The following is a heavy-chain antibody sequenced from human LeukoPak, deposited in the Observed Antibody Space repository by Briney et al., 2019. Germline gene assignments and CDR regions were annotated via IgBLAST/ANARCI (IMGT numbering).Heavy chain of an antibody. V-gene: IGHV3-30*04. CDR1: GFTFSTFA. Sequence: WGSLRLSCAASGFTFSTFAMHWVRQAPDKGLEWVAVISSNGRNDYYADSVKGRSTISRDNSKNTLYLQMNSLRAEDTAVYYCAKGLRFDPWGQGTLVTVSS. CDR3: AKGLRFDP. J-gene: IGHJ5*02. D-gene: IGHD3-16*01. CDR2: ISSNGRND.